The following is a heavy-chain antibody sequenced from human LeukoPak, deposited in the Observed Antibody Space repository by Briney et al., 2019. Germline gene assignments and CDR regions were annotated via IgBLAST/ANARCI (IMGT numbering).Heavy chain of an antibody. V-gene: IGHV4-59*01. J-gene: IGHJ4*02. Sequence: SETLSLTCTVSGSSISSYYWSWIRQPPGRGLEWLGYVYYSGSTNYNPSLKSRVTISVDTSKSQFSLNLSSVTAADTAVYYCARDVFSGYHDSWGQGTLATVSS. D-gene: IGHD3-22*01. CDR2: VYYSGST. CDR1: GSSISSYY. CDR3: ARDVFSGYHDS.